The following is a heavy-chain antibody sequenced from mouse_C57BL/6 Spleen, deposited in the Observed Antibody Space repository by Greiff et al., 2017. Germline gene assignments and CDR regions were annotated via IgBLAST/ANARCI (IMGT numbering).Heavy chain of an antibody. Sequence: EVNLVESGGGLVKPGGSLKLSCAASGFTFSSYAMSWVRQTPEKRLEWVATISDGGSYTYYPDNVKGRFTISRDNAKNNLYLQMSHLKSEDTAMDYCAREGPYWYFDDWGTGTTVTVSS. CDR2: ISDGGSYT. J-gene: IGHJ1*03. CDR1: GFTFSSYA. CDR3: AREGPYWYFDD. V-gene: IGHV5-4*01.